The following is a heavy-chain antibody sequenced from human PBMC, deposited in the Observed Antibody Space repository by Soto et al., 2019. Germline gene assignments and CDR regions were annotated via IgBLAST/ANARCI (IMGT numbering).Heavy chain of an antibody. Sequence: TSETLSLTCTVCGGSISSSIYYWGWIRQPPGKGLEWIGSIYYSGSTYYNPSLKSRVTISVDTSKNQFSLKLSSVTAADTAVYYCAHPGGYSYGGFDYWGQGTLVTVSS. CDR2: IYYSGST. J-gene: IGHJ4*02. CDR3: AHPGGYSYGGFDY. D-gene: IGHD5-18*01. CDR1: GGSISSSIYY. V-gene: IGHV4-39*01.